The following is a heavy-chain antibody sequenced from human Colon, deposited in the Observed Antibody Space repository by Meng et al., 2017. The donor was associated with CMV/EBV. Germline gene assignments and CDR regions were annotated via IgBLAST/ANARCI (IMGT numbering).Heavy chain of an antibody. CDR3: STDPAGYGSGSYYVYYYYYGMDV. V-gene: IGHV3-15*01. J-gene: IGHJ6*02. D-gene: IGHD3-10*01. CDR1: GFTFSNAW. Sequence: GGSLRLSCAASGFTFSNAWMSWVRQAPGKGLEWVGRIKSKTDGGTTDYAAPVKGRFTISRDDSKNTLYLQMNSLKTEDTAVYYCSTDPAGYGSGSYYVYYYYYGMDVWGQGTTVT. CDR2: IKSKTDGGTT.